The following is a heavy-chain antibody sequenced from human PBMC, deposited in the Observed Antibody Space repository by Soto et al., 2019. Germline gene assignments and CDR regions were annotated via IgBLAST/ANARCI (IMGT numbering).Heavy chain of an antibody. CDR3: VRALNGSGDY. CDR1: GGSTTSDY. CDR2: IFHSLGA. Sequence: PSETLSLTCTVSGGSTTSDYWSWIRQPPGKGLEWLGYIFHSLGAKYNPSLGSRGTISLDTCKNQLSLSLRSVTAADPAIYFCVRALNGSGDYWGQGTLVTVSS. D-gene: IGHD3-10*01. J-gene: IGHJ4*02. V-gene: IGHV4-59*01.